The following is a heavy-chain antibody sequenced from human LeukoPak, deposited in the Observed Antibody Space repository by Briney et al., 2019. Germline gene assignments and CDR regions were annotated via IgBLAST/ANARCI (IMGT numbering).Heavy chain of an antibody. CDR2: INPNSGGT. J-gene: IGHJ4*02. CDR3: ARDFYSGSYLIDY. Sequence: ASVKVSCKASGYTFTDYYMHWVRQAPGQGLEWMGWINPNSGGTNYAQKFQGRVTMTRDTSISTAYMELSRLRSDDTAVYYCARDFYSGSYLIDYWGQGTLVTVSS. D-gene: IGHD1-26*01. CDR1: GYTFTDYY. V-gene: IGHV1-2*02.